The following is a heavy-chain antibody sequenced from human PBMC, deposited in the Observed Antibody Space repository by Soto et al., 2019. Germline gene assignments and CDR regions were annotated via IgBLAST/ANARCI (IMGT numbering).Heavy chain of an antibody. CDR2: IYYSGST. CDR1: GGSFSPNY. D-gene: IGHD5-18*01. CDR3: ARDNGYSYGYTLDH. V-gene: IGHV4-59*01. Sequence: SSETLSLTCTVSGGSFSPNYWSWIRQPPGKGLEWLGYIYYSGSTNYNPSLKSRVTISVDTSKNQFSLKLSSVTAADTAVYYCARDNGYSYGYTLDHWGQGTLDTVSS. J-gene: IGHJ4*02.